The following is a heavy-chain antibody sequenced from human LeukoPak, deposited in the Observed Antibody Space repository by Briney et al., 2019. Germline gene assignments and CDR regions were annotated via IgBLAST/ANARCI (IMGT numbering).Heavy chain of an antibody. J-gene: IGHJ6*03. V-gene: IGHV4-39*07. Sequence: SETLSLTCTVSGGSINSSSYYWGWIRQPPGKGLEWIGSIYYSGSTYYNPSLKSRVTISVDTSKNQFSLKLSSVTAADTAVYYCASLGYCSSTSCWFYYYYMDVWGKGTTVTVSS. CDR2: IYYSGST. CDR1: GGSINSSSYY. D-gene: IGHD2-2*01. CDR3: ASLGYCSSTSCWFYYYYMDV.